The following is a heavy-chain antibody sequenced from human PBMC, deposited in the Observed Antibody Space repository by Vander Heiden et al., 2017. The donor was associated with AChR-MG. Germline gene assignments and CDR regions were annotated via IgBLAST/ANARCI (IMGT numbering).Heavy chain of an antibody. CDR3: ARLSRFGNWLDR. V-gene: IGHV4-59*08. D-gene: IGHD3-10*01. CDR1: GASISGYY. Sequence: QVQLQESGPGLVKPSETLSLTCTVSGASISGYYWSWIRQPPGKGLEWIGYIYYSGTTHDNPSLKSRVTISVDTSKNQFSLKLNSVTAADTAVYYCARLSRFGNWLDRWGKGTPVTGAS. J-gene: IGHJ5*02. CDR2: IYYSGTT.